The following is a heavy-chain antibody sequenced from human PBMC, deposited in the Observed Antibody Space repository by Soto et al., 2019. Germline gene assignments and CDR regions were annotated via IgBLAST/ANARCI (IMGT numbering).Heavy chain of an antibody. CDR1: GFTFSSYA. V-gene: IGHV3-23*01. D-gene: IGHD2-2*01. J-gene: IGHJ6*02. CDR3: AKGNVVPAAIRSHDYYYGMDV. CDR2: ISGSGGST. Sequence: GGSLRLSCAACGFTFSSYAMSWVRQAPGKGLEWVSAISGSGGSTYYADSVKGRFTISRDSSKNTLYLQMNSLRAEDTAVYYCAKGNVVPAAIRSHDYYYGMDVWGQGTTVTVSS.